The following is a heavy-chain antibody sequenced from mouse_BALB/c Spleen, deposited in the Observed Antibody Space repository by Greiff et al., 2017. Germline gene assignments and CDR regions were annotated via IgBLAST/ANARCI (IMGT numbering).Heavy chain of an antibody. J-gene: IGHJ4*01. D-gene: IGHD2-1*01. CDR1: GFNIKDYY. V-gene: IGHV14-4*02. CDR3: KAYGNSYSYAMDY. CDR2: IDPENGDT. Sequence: EVQLQQSGAELVRSGASVKLSCTASGFNIKDYYMHWVKQRPEQGLEWIGWIDPENGDTEYAPKFQGKATMTADTSSNTAYLQLSSLTSEDTAVYYCKAYGNSYSYAMDYWGQGTSVTVAS.